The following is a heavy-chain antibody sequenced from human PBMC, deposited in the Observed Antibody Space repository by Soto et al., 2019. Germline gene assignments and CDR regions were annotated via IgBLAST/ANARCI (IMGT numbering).Heavy chain of an antibody. J-gene: IGHJ6*02. CDR2: IYPGDSDT. CDR3: ARLEGNWDHLYYYYYGMDV. CDR1: GYSFTSYW. V-gene: IGHV5-51*01. Sequence: GESLKISCKGSGYSFTSYWIGWVRQMPGKGLEWMGIIYPGDSDTRYSPSFQGQVTISADKSISTAYLQWSSLKASDTAMYYCARLEGNWDHLYYYYYGMDVWGQGTTVTVSS. D-gene: IGHD7-27*01.